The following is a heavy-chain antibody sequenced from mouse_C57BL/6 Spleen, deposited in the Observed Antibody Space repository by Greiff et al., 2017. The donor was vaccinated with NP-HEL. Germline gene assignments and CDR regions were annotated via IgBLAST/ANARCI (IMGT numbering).Heavy chain of an antibody. CDR1: GYTFTDYY. J-gene: IGHJ4*01. V-gene: IGHV1-19*01. D-gene: IGHD2-4*01. Sequence: VQLQQSGPVLVKPGASVKMSCKASGYTFTDYYMNWVKQSHGKSLEWIGVINPYNGGTSYNQKFKGKATLTVDKSSSTAYMELNSLTSEDSAVYYCARKSLYDYDEGGYAMDYWGQGTSVTVSS. CDR3: ARKSLYDYDEGGYAMDY. CDR2: INPYNGGT.